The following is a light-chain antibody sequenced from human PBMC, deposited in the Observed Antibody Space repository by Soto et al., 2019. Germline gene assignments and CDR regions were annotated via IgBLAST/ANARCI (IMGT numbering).Light chain of an antibody. CDR3: MQGTHWPSGT. J-gene: IGKJ4*01. V-gene: IGKV2D-30*01. CDR1: QSLVYSDGNTY. CDR2: KVS. Sequence: DVVMTQSPLSLPVTLGQPASISCRSSQSLVYSDGNTYLNWFQQRPGQSPRRLIYKVSNWESGVPDRFSGSGSSTDFTLKISRVEAEDVGVYYCMQGTHWPSGTFGGGTKVDIK.